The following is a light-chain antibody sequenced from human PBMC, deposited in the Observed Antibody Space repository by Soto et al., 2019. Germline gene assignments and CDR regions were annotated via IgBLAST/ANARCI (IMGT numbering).Light chain of an antibody. V-gene: IGKV3-20*01. CDR2: GAS. CDR1: QSVSSSY. CDR3: QQYGSSPPYN. Sequence: EIVLTQSPGILSLSAGARATLSCRASQSVSSSYLAWYQQKPGQAPRLLIYGASNRATGIPDSFSASGYGTNFSLPLNGMEPEHFAVYAYQQYGSSPPYNFSRGTRLDSK. J-gene: IGKJ2*01.